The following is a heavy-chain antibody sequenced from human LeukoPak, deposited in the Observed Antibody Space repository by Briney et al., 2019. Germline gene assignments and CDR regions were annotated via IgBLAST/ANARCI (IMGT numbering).Heavy chain of an antibody. CDR1: GFTFSSYW. V-gene: IGHV3-30*02. CDR3: ARGNSGRGDGFDY. CDR2: IRYDGSNK. D-gene: IGHD3-10*01. J-gene: IGHJ4*02. Sequence: GGSLRLSCAASGFTFSSYWMSWVRQAPGKGLEWVAFIRYDGSNKYYADSVKGRFTISRDNSKNTLYLQMNSLRAEDTAVYYCARGNSGRGDGFDYWGQGTLVTVSS.